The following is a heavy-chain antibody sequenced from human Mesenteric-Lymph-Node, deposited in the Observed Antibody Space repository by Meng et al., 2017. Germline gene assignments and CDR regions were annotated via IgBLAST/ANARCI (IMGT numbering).Heavy chain of an antibody. J-gene: IGHJ4*02. V-gene: IGHV4-31*03. CDR2: IYYSGSI. CDR1: GGSVNCGSYS. Sequence: KSSQTLSLTCTESGGSVNCGSYSRTWVRQHPGRGLEWIGNIYYSGSIHSNPSLKSRVTMSVDTSKNQFSLKLSSVTAADTAVYYCARTYGSGPSDYWGQGTRVTVAS. CDR3: ARTYGSGPSDY. D-gene: IGHD3-10*01.